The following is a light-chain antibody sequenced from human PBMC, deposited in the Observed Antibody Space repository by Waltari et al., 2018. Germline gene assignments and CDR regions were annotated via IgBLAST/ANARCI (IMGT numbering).Light chain of an antibody. J-gene: IGKJ1*01. CDR1: QTVLYSSDNNNY. CDR2: WAS. V-gene: IGKV4-1*01. Sequence: DIVMTQSPDSLAVSLGERATINGKSSQTVLYSSDNNNYLAWYQQKLGQPPKLLIYWASTRASGVPDRFSGSGSGTDFTLTISSLQAEDMAVYYCQQYYDTPRTFGQGTRVEIK. CDR3: QQYYDTPRT.